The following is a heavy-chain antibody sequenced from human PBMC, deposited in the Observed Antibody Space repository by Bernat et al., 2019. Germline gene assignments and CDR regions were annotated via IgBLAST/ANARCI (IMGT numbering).Heavy chain of an antibody. CDR3: ARGRKYGSGLGWFDP. Sequence: QVQLQQWGAGLLKPSETLSLTCAVYGGSFSDYYWNWIRQPPGQGLEWIGEINHSGSATYNPSLKSRVTISVDTSKNQFSLEVSSVTAADTAVYYCARGRKYGSGLGWFDPWGEGTLVTVSS. D-gene: IGHD6-19*01. CDR1: GGSFSDYY. CDR2: INHSGSA. J-gene: IGHJ5*02. V-gene: IGHV4-34*01.